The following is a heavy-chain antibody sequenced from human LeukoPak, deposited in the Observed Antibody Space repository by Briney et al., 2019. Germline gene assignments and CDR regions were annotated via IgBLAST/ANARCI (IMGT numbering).Heavy chain of an antibody. J-gene: IGHJ3*02. CDR2: IGTAGDT. D-gene: IGHD3-10*01. CDR3: AREDLVRDAFDI. CDR1: GLTFSSYD. Sequence: GGSLRLSCAASGLTFSSYDMHWVRQATGKGLEWVSAIGTAGDTYYPGSVKGRFTISRENAKNSLYLQMNSLRAGDTAVYYCAREDLVRDAFDIWGQGTMVTVSS. V-gene: IGHV3-13*01.